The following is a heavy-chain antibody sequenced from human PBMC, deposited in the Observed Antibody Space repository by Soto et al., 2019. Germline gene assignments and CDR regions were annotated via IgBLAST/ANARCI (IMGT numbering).Heavy chain of an antibody. V-gene: IGHV3-15*01. CDR2: IRSKSDGGTT. J-gene: IGHJ4*02. D-gene: IGHD2-2*01. CDR3: TTWRREKSCTSVSCYGDGAY. Sequence: EVQLVESGGGLVKPGGSLRLSCAASGFTFNNAWMSWVRQAPGKGLEWVGRIRSKSDGGTTDYAAPVKGRFTISRDYSKDTLYLQMNSLKSEDTAVYYCTTWRREKSCTSVSCYGDGAYWGQGTLVPVSS. CDR1: GFTFNNAW.